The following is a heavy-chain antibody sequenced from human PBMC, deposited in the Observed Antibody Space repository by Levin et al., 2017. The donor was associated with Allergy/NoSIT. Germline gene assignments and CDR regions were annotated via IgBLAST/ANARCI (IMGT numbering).Heavy chain of an antibody. CDR3: ARFGPVTTGVPEYFDY. J-gene: IGHJ4*02. CDR1: GFTVSSNH. D-gene: IGHD4-17*01. CDR2: IYSGGTT. V-gene: IGHV3-53*01. Sequence: GESLKISCAASGFTVSSNHMSWVRQAPGKGLEWVSVIYSGGTTYNADSVKGRFTISRDYYKNTLYLQMNSLRVEDTAMYYCARFGPVTTGVPEYFDYWGLGTLVTVLS.